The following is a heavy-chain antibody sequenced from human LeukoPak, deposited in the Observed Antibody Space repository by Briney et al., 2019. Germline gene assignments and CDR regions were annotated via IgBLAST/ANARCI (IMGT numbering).Heavy chain of an antibody. CDR1: GFTFSSYA. V-gene: IGHV3-23*01. D-gene: IGHD3-10*01. CDR3: ASSLWFGELRYGMDV. J-gene: IGHJ6*02. CDR2: ISGSGGST. Sequence: GGSLRLSCAASGFTFSSYAMSWVRQAPGKGLEWVSAISGSGGSTYYADSVKGRFTISRDNSKNTLYLQMNSLRAEDTAVYYCASSLWFGELRYGMDVWGQGTTVTVSS.